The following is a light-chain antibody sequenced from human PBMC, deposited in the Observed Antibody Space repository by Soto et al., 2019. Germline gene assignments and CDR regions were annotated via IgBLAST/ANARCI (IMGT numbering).Light chain of an antibody. J-gene: IGKJ1*01. CDR1: HSLSSW. Sequence: DIQMTQSPSSLSASIGDRVTITCRASHSLSSWVAWYQKKPDKGPQLLISDTSRLETRVPSRFRGSGSGANFCLTISRLQPDASAIDFCQQYNTYPWTFGQGNEVEIK. V-gene: IGKV1-5*01. CDR3: QQYNTYPWT. CDR2: DTS.